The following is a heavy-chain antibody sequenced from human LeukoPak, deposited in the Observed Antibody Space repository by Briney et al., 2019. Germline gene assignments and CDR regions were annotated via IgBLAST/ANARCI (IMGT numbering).Heavy chain of an antibody. CDR1: GGSISSYY. D-gene: IGHD3-22*01. J-gene: IGHJ4*02. CDR2: IYYSGST. Sequence: SETLSLTCTVSGGSISSYYWSWIRQPPGKGLEWIGYIYYSGSTNYNPSLKSRVTISVDTSKNQFSLKLSSVTAADTAVYYCARDSSGFYFDYWGQGTLVTVSS. V-gene: IGHV4-59*01. CDR3: ARDSSGFYFDY.